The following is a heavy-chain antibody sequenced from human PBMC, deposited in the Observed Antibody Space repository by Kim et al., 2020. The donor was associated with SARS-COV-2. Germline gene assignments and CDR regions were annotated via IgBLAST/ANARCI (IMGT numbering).Heavy chain of an antibody. J-gene: IGHJ4*02. CDR1: GGSISSSSYY. CDR3: ARDRVSTHSPGFDY. CDR2: IYYSGST. V-gene: IGHV4-39*07. D-gene: IGHD6-6*01. Sequence: SETLSLTCTVSGGSISSSSYYWGWIRQPPGKGLEWIGSIYYSGSTYYNPSLKSRVTISVDTSKNQFSLKLSSVTAADTAVYYCARDRVSTHSPGFDYWGQGTLVTVSS.